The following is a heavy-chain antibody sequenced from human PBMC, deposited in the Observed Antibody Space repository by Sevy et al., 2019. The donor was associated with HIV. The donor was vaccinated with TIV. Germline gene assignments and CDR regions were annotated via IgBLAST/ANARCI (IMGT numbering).Heavy chain of an antibody. J-gene: IGHJ4*02. CDR1: GDTFTNNY. Sequence: ASVKVSCKASGDTFTNNYIHWVRQAPGQGLEWMGMVDPSAGNTTYAQKFQGRVTMTRDTSTSILYMDLSSLRSEDTAVYYCVRADPDQXFDSWGQGTLVTVSS. CDR3: VRADPDQXFDS. CDR2: VDPSAGNT. V-gene: IGHV1-46*01.